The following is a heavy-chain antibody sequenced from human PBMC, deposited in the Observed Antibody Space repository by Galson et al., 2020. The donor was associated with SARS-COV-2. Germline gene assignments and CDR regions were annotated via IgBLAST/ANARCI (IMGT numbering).Heavy chain of an antibody. J-gene: IGHJ1*01. CDR2: IYTSGST. Sequence: SQTLSLTCTVSGGSISSGSYYWSWIRQPAGKGLEWIGRIYTSGSTNYNPSLKSRVTISVDTSKNQFSLKLSSVTAADTAVYYCAGMMTGYSKVGGLFWGQGTLVTVSS. CDR1: GGSISSGSYY. D-gene: IGHD6-13*01. CDR3: AGMMTGYSKVGGLF. V-gene: IGHV4-61*02.